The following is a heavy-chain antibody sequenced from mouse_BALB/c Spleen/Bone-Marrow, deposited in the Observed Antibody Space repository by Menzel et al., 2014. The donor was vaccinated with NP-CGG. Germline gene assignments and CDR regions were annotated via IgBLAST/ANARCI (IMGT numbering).Heavy chain of an antibody. CDR3: AFNSYWFFDV. CDR1: GYTFRSYW. Sequence: QVQLQQSGAELMKPGASVKISCKATGYTFRSYWMEWVRQRPGHGLEWIGEILPGSGSTSHNEKFKGKATFTADTSSNTAYLQLSSLTSEDSAVYYCAFNSYWFFDVWGAGTTVTVSS. J-gene: IGHJ1*01. V-gene: IGHV1-9*01. CDR2: ILPGSGST.